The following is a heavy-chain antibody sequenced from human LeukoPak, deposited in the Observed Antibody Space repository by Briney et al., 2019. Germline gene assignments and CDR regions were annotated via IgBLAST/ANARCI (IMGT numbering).Heavy chain of an antibody. Sequence: PSETLSLTCTVSGGSISSGGYYWSWIRQHPGKGLEWIGYIYYSGSTYCNPSLKSRVTISVDTSKNQFSLKLSSVTAADTAVYYCARDAPIVGAENDENAFDIWGQGTIVTVSS. CDR1: GGSISSGGYY. CDR2: IYYSGST. V-gene: IGHV4-31*03. CDR3: ARDAPIVGAENDENAFDI. J-gene: IGHJ3*02. D-gene: IGHD1-26*01.